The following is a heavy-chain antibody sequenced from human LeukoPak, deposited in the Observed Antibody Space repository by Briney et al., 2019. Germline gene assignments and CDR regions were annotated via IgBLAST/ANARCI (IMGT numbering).Heavy chain of an antibody. CDR3: ATVPGGIAAAGSFDY. J-gene: IGHJ4*02. D-gene: IGHD6-13*01. Sequence: ASVKVSCKISGYTLTELSMHWVRQAPGKGLEWMGGFDPEDGETIYAQKFQGIVTMTEDTTTDTAYMELSSLRSEDTAVYYCATVPGGIAAAGSFDYWGQGTLVTVSS. V-gene: IGHV1-24*01. CDR2: FDPEDGET. CDR1: GYTLTELS.